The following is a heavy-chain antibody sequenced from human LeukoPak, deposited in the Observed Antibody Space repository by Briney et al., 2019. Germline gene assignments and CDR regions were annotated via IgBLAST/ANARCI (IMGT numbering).Heavy chain of an antibody. D-gene: IGHD3-10*01. V-gene: IGHV4-39*01. J-gene: IGHJ4*02. Sequence: PSETLSLTCTVSGGSVSSSSYYWGWIRQPPMKGLEWIGSIYYSESTEYNLSLKSRVTISVDTSRNQFSLKLSSVTAADTAVYYCARHQSYGSGTYYAPFDNWGQGILVTVSS. CDR3: ARHQSYGSGTYYAPFDN. CDR2: IYYSEST. CDR1: GGSVSSSSYY.